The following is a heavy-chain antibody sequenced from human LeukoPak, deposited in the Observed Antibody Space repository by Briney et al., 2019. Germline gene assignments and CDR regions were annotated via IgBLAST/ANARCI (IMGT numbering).Heavy chain of an antibody. CDR1: GFTFSSYA. D-gene: IGHD7-27*01. CDR3: AKYDELGPDY. CDR2: ISSSGGVT. Sequence: GGSLRLSCAASGFTFSSYAMSWVRQAPGKGLEWVSAISSSGGVTYYADSVKGRFTISRDNSKNTLYLQMNSLRVDDTAVYYCAKYDELGPDYWGQGTLVTVSS. J-gene: IGHJ4*02. V-gene: IGHV3-23*01.